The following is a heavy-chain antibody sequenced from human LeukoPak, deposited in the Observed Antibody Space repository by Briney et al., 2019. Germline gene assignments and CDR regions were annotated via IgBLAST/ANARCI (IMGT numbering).Heavy chain of an antibody. CDR1: GFTFSTYA. J-gene: IGHJ4*02. V-gene: IGHV3-30-3*01. CDR2: ISYDGSNK. Sequence: PGGSLRLSCAASGFTFSTYAMHWVRQGPGKGLEWVAVISYDGSNKFYADSVKGRFTISIDNSKNTLYLQMSSLSAEDTAVYYCARTTTPHYYGSGSYALGYWGQGTLVTVPS. D-gene: IGHD3-10*01. CDR3: ARTTTPHYYGSGSYALGY.